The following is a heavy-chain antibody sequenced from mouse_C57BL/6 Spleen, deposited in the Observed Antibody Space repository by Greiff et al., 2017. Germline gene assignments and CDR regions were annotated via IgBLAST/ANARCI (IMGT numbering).Heavy chain of an antibody. D-gene: IGHD1-1*01. Sequence: VQLVESGPGLVQPSQSLSITCPVSGFSLTSYGVHWVRQSPGKGLEWLGVIWSGGSTDYNAAFISRLSISKDNSKSQVFFKMNSLQADDTAIYYCARNYLSYYYGHFDYWGQGATLTVST. J-gene: IGHJ2*01. CDR2: IWSGGST. CDR1: GFSLTSYG. CDR3: ARNYLSYYYGHFDY. V-gene: IGHV2-2*01.